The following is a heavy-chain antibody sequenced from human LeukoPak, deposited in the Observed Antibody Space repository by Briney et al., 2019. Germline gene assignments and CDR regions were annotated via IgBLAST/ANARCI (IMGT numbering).Heavy chain of an antibody. V-gene: IGHV3-43*02. CDR2: ISGDGDST. CDR3: ARDYFYPMDV. CDR1: GLTFSSHA. J-gene: IGHJ6*02. Sequence: PGRSLRLSCAASGLTFSSHAMHWVRQAPGKGLEWVSLISGDGDSTYYADSVKGRFTISRDNAKNSLYLQMNSLRAEDTAVYYCARDYFYPMDVWGQGTTVTVSS.